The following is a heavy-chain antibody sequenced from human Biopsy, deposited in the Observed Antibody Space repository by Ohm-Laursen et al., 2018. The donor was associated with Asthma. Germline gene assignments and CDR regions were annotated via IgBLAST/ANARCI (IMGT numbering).Heavy chain of an antibody. D-gene: IGHD2/OR15-2a*01. CDR2: ISGSSIII. V-gene: IGHV3-23*01. Sequence: SLRLSCSASGFNFGNYAMAWVRQAPGKELEWVSTISGSSIIIHYGGSVKGRFTISRDNSKNTMYLVMNSLRPEDTAVYYCARDESFSMASGSWFDPWGQGTLVTVSS. CDR1: GFNFGNYA. CDR3: ARDESFSMASGSWFDP. J-gene: IGHJ5*02.